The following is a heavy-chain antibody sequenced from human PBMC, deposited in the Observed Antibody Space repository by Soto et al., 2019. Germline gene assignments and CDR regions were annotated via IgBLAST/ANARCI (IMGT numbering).Heavy chain of an antibody. V-gene: IGHV3-23*01. D-gene: IGHD6-19*01. CDR3: AKNGQWLATPPEA. Sequence: GGSLRLSCAASGFSFGTFVMTWFGQSPGEGLEWVASITDSGYTASYAETVEGRFTVSRDNSKNKLHLQMNDLRAEDTATYYCAKNGQWLATPPEAWGQGTLVTVSS. CDR1: GFSFGTFV. CDR2: ITDSGYTA. J-gene: IGHJ4*02.